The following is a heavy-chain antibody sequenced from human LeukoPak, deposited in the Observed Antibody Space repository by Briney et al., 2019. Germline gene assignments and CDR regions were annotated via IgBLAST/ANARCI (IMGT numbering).Heavy chain of an antibody. CDR3: ARVDSSGHYYLDY. Sequence: PSETLSPTCTVSGVSISSYYWSWIRQPPGKGLEWIGYIYYSGSTSYNPSLKSRLTISVDTSKNQFSLKLSSVTAADTAVYYCARVDSSGHYYLDYWGQGTLVTVSS. J-gene: IGHJ4*02. CDR2: IYYSGST. CDR1: GVSISSYY. V-gene: IGHV4-59*01. D-gene: IGHD3-22*01.